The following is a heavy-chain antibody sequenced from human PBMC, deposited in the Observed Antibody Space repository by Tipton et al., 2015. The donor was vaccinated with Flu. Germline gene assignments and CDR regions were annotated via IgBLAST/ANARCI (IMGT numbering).Heavy chain of an antibody. CDR2: ISYSGTT. CDR3: ARAYDGDQAGQALFFYYFDF. D-gene: IGHD4-17*01. J-gene: IGHJ4*02. V-gene: IGHV4-30-4*01. Sequence: TLSLTCTVSGCSVSRGDSYWTWVRQAPGKGLEWIGHISYSGTTSYNPSLKSRVTISRDTSKNHFSLKLSSVTAADTAVYFCARAYDGDQAGQALFFYYFDFWGQGSLVNVSS. CDR1: GCSVSRGDSY.